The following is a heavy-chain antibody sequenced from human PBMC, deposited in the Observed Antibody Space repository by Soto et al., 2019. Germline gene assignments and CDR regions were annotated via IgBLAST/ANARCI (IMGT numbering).Heavy chain of an antibody. CDR3: ARGHSGSYRTGEGYYNCMDV. CDR2: IYYSGST. J-gene: IGHJ6*02. D-gene: IGHD1-26*01. CDR1: GGSISSYY. Sequence: SETLSLTCTVSGGSISSYYWSWIRQPPGKGLEWIGYIYYSGSTNYNPSLKSRVTISVDTSKNQFSLKLSSVTAADTAVYYCARGHSGSYRTGEGYYNCMDVWGQGITGTVSS. V-gene: IGHV4-59*01.